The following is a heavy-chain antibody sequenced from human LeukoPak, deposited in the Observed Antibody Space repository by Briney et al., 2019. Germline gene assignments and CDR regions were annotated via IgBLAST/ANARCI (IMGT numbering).Heavy chain of an antibody. CDR3: ARDYDILTGYYGDAFDI. V-gene: IGHV4-61*02. D-gene: IGHD3-9*01. Sequence: PSQTLSLTCTVSGGSISSGSYYWSWIRQPAGKGLEWIGRIYTSGSTNYNPSLKSRVTISVDTSKNQFSLKLSSVTAADTAVYYCARDYDILTGYYGDAFDIWGQGTMVTVSS. CDR2: IYTSGST. J-gene: IGHJ3*02. CDR1: GGSISSGSYY.